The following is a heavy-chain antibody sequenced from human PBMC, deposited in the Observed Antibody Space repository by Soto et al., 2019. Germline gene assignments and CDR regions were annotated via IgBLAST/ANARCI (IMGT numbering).Heavy chain of an antibody. CDR3: AIGVTAMGPFDY. Sequence: ASVKVSCKASGGTFSSYAISWVRQAPGKGLEWMGGFDPEDGETIYAQKFQGRVTMTEDTSTDTAYMELSSLRSEDTAVYYCAIGVTAMGPFDYWGQGTLVTVS. D-gene: IGHD5-18*01. CDR1: GGTFSSYA. J-gene: IGHJ4*02. V-gene: IGHV1-24*01. CDR2: FDPEDGET.